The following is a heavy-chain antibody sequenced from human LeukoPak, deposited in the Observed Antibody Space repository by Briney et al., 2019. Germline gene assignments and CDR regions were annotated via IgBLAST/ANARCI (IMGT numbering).Heavy chain of an antibody. CDR3: ATYDNWVAGDV. CDR2: INKEGNEE. J-gene: IGHJ6*02. CDR1: GFNFKDYL. Sequence: PGGSLRLSCAASGFNFKDYLVSWVRQAPGKGPEWVANINKEGNEEHFVDSVKGRFTVSRDNAKNSLFLQMNSLRVEDTAVYYCATYDNWVAGDVWGQGTTVPVSS. D-gene: IGHD1-1*01. V-gene: IGHV3-7*01.